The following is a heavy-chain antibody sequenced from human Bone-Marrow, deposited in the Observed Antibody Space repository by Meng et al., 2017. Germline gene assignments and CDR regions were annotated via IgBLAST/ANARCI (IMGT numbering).Heavy chain of an antibody. D-gene: IGHD3-3*01. CDR3: AREGAIQDYDFGSGLTANYYGMDV. V-gene: IGHV1-3*01. CDR1: GGTFSSYA. Sequence: ASVKVSCKASGGTFSSYAMHWVRQAPGQRLEWMGWINAGNGNTKYSQKFQGRVTITRDTSASTAYMELSSLRSEDTAVYYCAREGAIQDYDFGSGLTANYYGMDVWGQGTTVTVSS. CDR2: INAGNGNT. J-gene: IGHJ6*02.